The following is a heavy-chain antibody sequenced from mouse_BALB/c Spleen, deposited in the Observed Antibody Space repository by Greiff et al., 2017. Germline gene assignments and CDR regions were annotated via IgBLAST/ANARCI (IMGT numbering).Heavy chain of an antibody. D-gene: IGHD1-1*01. V-gene: IGHV2-9-2*01. J-gene: IGHJ1*01. CDR1: GFSLTSYD. Sequence: VKLQESGPGLVAPSQSLSITCTVSGFSLTSYDISWIRQPPGKGLEWLGVIWTGGGTNYNSAFMSRLSISKDNSKSQVFLKMNSLQTDDTAIYYCVRDQVARYFDVWGAGTTVTVSS. CDR2: IWTGGGT. CDR3: VRDQVARYFDV.